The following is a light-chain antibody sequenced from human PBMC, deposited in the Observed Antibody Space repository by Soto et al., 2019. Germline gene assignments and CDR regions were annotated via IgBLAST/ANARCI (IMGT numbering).Light chain of an antibody. V-gene: IGKV3D-20*01. CDR2: DVS. Sequence: EIVLTQSPATLSLSPGERATLSCEASQTISSSQLAWYQQKPDLAPRLLIYDVSSRATGIPDRFSGSGSGTDFTLTISRVTPEDFAVYYCHPYTASPLTFGGGTKVEIK. J-gene: IGKJ4*01. CDR3: HPYTASPLT. CDR1: QTISSSQ.